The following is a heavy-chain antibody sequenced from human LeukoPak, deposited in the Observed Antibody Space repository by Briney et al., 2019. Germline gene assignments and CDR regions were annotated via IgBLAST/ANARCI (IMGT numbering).Heavy chain of an antibody. Sequence: SVKVSCKASGGTFSSYAISWVRQAPGQGLEWMGGIIPIFGTANYAQKFQGRVTITADESTSTAYMELSSLRSEDTAVYYCAGHTPLLWFGELSGAEYFQHWGQGTLVTVSS. D-gene: IGHD3-10*01. CDR1: GGTFSSYA. J-gene: IGHJ1*01. V-gene: IGHV1-69*13. CDR3: AGHTPLLWFGELSGAEYFQH. CDR2: IIPIFGTA.